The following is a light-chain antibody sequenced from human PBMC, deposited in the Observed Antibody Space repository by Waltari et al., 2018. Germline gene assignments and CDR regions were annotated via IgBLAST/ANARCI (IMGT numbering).Light chain of an antibody. CDR2: KDT. V-gene: IGLV3-25*03. Sequence: SHELTQPPSVSVSPGQTARITCSGDTVSKQYVYWYQHKPGQAPVLLIYKDTERPSGIPDRFYGSSSGTSVTLTISGVQAEDEADYYCQLADSTVAYVFGPGTKVIVL. J-gene: IGLJ1*01. CDR3: QLADSTVAYV. CDR1: TVSKQY.